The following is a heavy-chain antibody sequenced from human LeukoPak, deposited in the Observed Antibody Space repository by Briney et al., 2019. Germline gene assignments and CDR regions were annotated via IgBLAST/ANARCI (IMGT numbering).Heavy chain of an antibody. J-gene: IGHJ5*02. CDR3: AKASLRFLEWLSENWFDP. V-gene: IGHV3-23*01. Sequence: GGSLRLSCAASGFTFSSYAMSWVRQAPGKGLEWVSAISGSGGSTYYADSVKGRFTISRDNSKNTLYLQMNSLRAEDTAAYFCAKASLRFLEWLSENWFDPWGQGTLVTVSS. D-gene: IGHD3-3*01. CDR1: GFTFSSYA. CDR2: ISGSGGST.